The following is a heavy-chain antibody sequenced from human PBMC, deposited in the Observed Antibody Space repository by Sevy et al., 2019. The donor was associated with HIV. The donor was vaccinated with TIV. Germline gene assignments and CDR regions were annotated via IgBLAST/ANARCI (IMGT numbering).Heavy chain of an antibody. CDR3: ARGQELRYFDY. Sequence: SETLSLTCAVYGGSFSGYYWSWIRQPPGKGLEWIGEINHSGSTNYNPSLKSRVTISVDTSKNQFSLKLSSVTAAETAVYYCARGQELRYFDYWGQGTLVTVSS. CDR1: GGSFSGYY. J-gene: IGHJ4*02. D-gene: IGHD1-7*01. CDR2: INHSGST. V-gene: IGHV4-34*01.